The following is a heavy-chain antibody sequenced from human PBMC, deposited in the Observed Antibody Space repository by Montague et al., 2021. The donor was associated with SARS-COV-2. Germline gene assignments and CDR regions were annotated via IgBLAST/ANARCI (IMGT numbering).Heavy chain of an antibody. D-gene: IGHD1-26*01. J-gene: IGHJ4*02. CDR1: GGSISGYY. V-gene: IGHV4-59*01. CDR3: ARRPCDHSYDY. Sequence: SETLSLTCTVSGGSISGYYWSWIRQPPGTGLEWIGYIHYSGKTSHNPSLRSRVTISVDTSKNQFSLKMTSVTAADTAVYYCARRPCDHSYDYWGQGTLVTVSS. CDR2: IHYSGKT.